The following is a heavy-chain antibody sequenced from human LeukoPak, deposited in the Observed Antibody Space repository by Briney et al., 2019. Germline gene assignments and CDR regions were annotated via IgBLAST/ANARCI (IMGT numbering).Heavy chain of an antibody. CDR3: ATPAYCGGDCYSGLDAFDI. CDR2: FHNSGTS. Sequence: SETLSLTCTVSDDSISDYYRGWIRQPPGKGLERIGYFHNSGTSTYNPSLKSRVTISADTSKNQLSLKLSSVTAADTAVYYCATPAYCGGDCYSGLDAFDIWGQGTMVTVSS. V-gene: IGHV4-59*12. CDR1: DDSISDYY. D-gene: IGHD2-21*01. J-gene: IGHJ3*02.